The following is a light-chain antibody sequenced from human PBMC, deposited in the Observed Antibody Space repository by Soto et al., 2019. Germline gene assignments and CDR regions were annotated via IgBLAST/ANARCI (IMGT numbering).Light chain of an antibody. Sequence: QSALTQPASVSGSPGQSITISCVGTSSDIGDYNYVSWYQQHPGKVPKVIIYDVSNRPSGVSYRFSATKSGNTASLTISGLQAEDEADYYSCSYTRSGTIIFETGTKVT. CDR1: SSDIGDYNY. CDR2: DVS. CDR3: CSYTRSGTII. V-gene: IGLV2-14*01. J-gene: IGLJ1*01.